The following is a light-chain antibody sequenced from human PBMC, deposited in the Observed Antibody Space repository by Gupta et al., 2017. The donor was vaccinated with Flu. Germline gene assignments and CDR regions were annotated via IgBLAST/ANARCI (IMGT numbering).Light chain of an antibody. CDR2: QDS. CDR3: QAWDSSTYV. Sequence: SYELTQPPSVSVSPGQTASITCSGDKLGDKYACWYQQKPGPSPVLVIYQDSKRPSGIPERVSGSNSGNTATMTISGTQAMDESDYYCQAWDSSTYVFGTGTKVTVL. CDR1: KLGDKY. V-gene: IGLV3-1*01. J-gene: IGLJ1*01.